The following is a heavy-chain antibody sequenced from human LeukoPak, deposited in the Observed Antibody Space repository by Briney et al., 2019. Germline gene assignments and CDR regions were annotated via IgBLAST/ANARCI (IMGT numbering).Heavy chain of an antibody. CDR2: ISGSGSHA. V-gene: IGHV3-23*01. J-gene: IGHJ4*02. CDR3: ARGAGYNYPYYFDY. D-gene: IGHD5-24*01. CDR1: GFSFGSYA. Sequence: GGSLRLSCAASGFSFGSYAMGWTRQAPGQGLEWVSAISGSGSHANYAESVKGRFTISRDNSKNTLYLQMNSLRAEDTAVYYCARGAGYNYPYYFDYWGQGTLVTVSS.